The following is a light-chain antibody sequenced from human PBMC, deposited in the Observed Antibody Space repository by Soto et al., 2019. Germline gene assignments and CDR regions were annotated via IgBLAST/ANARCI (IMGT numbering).Light chain of an antibody. J-gene: IGKJ1*01. CDR3: QQYGSSPWT. V-gene: IGKV3-20*01. CDR1: QSVSSTF. Sequence: EIVLTQSPGTLSLSPGERATLSCRASQSVSSTFLAWYQQKPGQAPRLLIYAASSRATGIPDRISGSGSGTDFTLTISRLEPEDFAVYYCQQYGSSPWTFGQGTKVDIK. CDR2: AAS.